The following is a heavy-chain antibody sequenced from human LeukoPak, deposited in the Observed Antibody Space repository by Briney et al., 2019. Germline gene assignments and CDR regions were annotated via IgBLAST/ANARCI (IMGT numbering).Heavy chain of an antibody. Sequence: PGGSLRLSCAASGFTFSSYWKSWVRQAPGKGLEWVANIKQDGSEKYYVDSVKGRFTISRDNAKNSLYLQMNSLRAEDTAVYYCARSPNYDFWSGYWGYYFDYWGQGTLVTVSS. V-gene: IGHV3-7*03. D-gene: IGHD3-3*01. J-gene: IGHJ4*02. CDR2: IKQDGSEK. CDR1: GFTFSSYW. CDR3: ARSPNYDFWSGYWGYYFDY.